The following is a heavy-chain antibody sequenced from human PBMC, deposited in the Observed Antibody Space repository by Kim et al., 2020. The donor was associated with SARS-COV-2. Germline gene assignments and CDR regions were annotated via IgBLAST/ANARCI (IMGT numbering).Heavy chain of an antibody. V-gene: IGHV4-59*01. CDR3: ARVMSGSYSDWFDP. D-gene: IGHD1-26*01. Sequence: NPSLKSRVTISVDTSKNQFSLKLSSVTAADTAVYYCARVMSGSYSDWFDPWGQGTLVTVSS. J-gene: IGHJ5*02.